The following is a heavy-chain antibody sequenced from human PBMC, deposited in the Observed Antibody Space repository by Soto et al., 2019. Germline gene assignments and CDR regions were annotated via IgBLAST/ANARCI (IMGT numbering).Heavy chain of an antibody. D-gene: IGHD2-21*02. Sequence: GASVKVSCKASGDMFDTYTITWMRQAPGRGLEWVGGIIPRPAKSNYAQKSEGRVTITADESTSTAYMELSSLRSEDTAVYYCAADLTYCGGDCYVDWGQGTLVTVSS. CDR3: AADLTYCGGDCYVD. V-gene: IGHV1-69*10. CDR2: IIPRPAKS. J-gene: IGHJ4*02. CDR1: GDMFDTYT.